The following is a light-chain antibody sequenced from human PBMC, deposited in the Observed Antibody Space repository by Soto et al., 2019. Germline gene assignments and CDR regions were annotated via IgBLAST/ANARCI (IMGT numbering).Light chain of an antibody. V-gene: IGLV2-23*01. CDR3: CSYAGGRTYV. J-gene: IGLJ1*01. CDR1: SNDVGGYNL. CDR2: EGT. Sequence: QSALTQPASVSGSPGQSIIISCSGSSNDVGGYNLVSWYQHHPDKAPKAIIYEGTKRPSGLSTRFSGSKSGNTASLTISGLQAEDEADYYCCSYAGGRTYVFGSGTKVTVL.